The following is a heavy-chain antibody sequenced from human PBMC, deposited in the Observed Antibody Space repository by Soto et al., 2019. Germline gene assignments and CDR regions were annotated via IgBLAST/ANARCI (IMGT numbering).Heavy chain of an antibody. CDR1: DGSLSGYY. V-gene: IGHV4-34*01. Sequence: SETLSHTCAVYDGSLSGYYWRWIRQPPGKGLEWIGEISHSGSTNYNPSLKSRLTMSVDTSKTQFSLKLSSVTAADTAVYYCARSTGYGSGWGYFYYNAMDVWGQGTTVTVSS. J-gene: IGHJ6*02. CDR2: ISHSGST. CDR3: ARSTGYGSGWGYFYYNAMDV. D-gene: IGHD6-19*01.